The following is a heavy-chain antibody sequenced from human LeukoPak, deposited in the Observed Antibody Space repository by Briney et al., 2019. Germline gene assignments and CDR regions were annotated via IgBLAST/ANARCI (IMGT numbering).Heavy chain of an antibody. CDR1: GFSFSSYG. J-gene: IGHJ4*02. CDR2: ISYDGRNK. V-gene: IGHV3-30*03. D-gene: IGHD5-24*01. Sequence: GGSLRLSCAASGFSFSSYGMYWVRQAPGKGLEWVAVISYDGRNKYYADSVKGRFTISRDTSKNTLYLQMNSLRAEDTAVYYCASEDGHNPNLGFDYWGQGTLVTVSS. CDR3: ASEDGHNPNLGFDY.